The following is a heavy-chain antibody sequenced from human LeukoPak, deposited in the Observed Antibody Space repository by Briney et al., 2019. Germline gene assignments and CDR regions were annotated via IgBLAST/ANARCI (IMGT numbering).Heavy chain of an antibody. V-gene: IGHV4-39*07. Sequence: SETLSLTCTVSGGSISSSSYYWGWIRQPPGKGLEWIGSIYYSGSTYCNPSLKSRVTISVDTSKNQFSLKLSSVTAADTAVYYCAGGYSYGSYYFDYWGQGTLVTVSS. CDR2: IYYSGST. CDR1: GGSISSSSYY. CDR3: AGGYSYGSYYFDY. D-gene: IGHD5-18*01. J-gene: IGHJ4*02.